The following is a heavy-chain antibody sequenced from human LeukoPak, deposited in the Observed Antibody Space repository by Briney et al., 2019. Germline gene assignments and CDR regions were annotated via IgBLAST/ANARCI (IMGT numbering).Heavy chain of an antibody. D-gene: IGHD6-13*01. V-gene: IGHV3-23*01. CDR3: AKDRAAAGFGGFDY. CDR2: VGGRGDST. Sequence: GGSLRLSCAASGFTSSSYAMSWVRQAPGKGLEWVSAVGGRGDSTFYADSVKGRFTISRDNSKNTLYLQMNSLRAEDTALYCCAKDRAAAGFGGFDYWGQGTLVTVSS. CDR1: GFTSSSYA. J-gene: IGHJ4*02.